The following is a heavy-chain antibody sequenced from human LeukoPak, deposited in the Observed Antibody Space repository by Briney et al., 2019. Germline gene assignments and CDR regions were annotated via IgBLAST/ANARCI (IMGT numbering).Heavy chain of an antibody. J-gene: IGHJ4*02. CDR3: AGRPDTAMVPIFDY. CDR1: GYTFTGYY. Sequence: ASVKVSCKASGYTFTGYYVHWVRQAPGQGLEWMGWINPSSGGTNYAQKFQGRVTTTGDTSISTVYMELSRLSSDDTAVYFCAGRPDTAMVPIFDYWGQGTLVTISS. D-gene: IGHD5-18*01. V-gene: IGHV1-2*02. CDR2: INPSSGGT.